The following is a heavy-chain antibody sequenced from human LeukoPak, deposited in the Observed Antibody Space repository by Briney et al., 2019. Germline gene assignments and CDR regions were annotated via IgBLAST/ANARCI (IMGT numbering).Heavy chain of an antibody. V-gene: IGHV4-39*01. CDR2: IYYSGST. CDR3: ARLNDEFGVLIPSFDS. D-gene: IGHD3-3*01. Sequence: SETLSLTCTVSGGSISSSSYYWGRLRQSPGEGLEWIGNIYYSGSTSYNPSLKSRVTISIDTSKNQFSLKLSSVTAADTAVYYCARLNDEFGVLIPSFDSWGQGTLVTVSS. CDR1: GGSISSSSYY. J-gene: IGHJ4*02.